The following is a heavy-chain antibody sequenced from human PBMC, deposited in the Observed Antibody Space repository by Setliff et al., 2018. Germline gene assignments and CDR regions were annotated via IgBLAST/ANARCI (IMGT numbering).Heavy chain of an antibody. D-gene: IGHD5-18*01. V-gene: IGHV3-30*02. CDR1: GFSFSNYW. Sequence: GGSLRLSCAASGFSFSNYWMHWVRQAPGKGLEWVGFIRYDGSYEYYADSVQGRFTISRDNSKNTLFLHMNNLRPEDTALYYCAKASLAYSFGYYFDSWGQGALVTVSS. CDR3: AKASLAYSFGYYFDS. J-gene: IGHJ4*01. CDR2: IRYDGSYE.